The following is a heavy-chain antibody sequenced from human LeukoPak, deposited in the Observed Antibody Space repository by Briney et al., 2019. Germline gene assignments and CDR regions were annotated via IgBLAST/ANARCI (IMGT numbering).Heavy chain of an antibody. J-gene: IGHJ5*01. CDR1: GFPFSPNY. CDR3: ARVRRQVGSRWFDS. V-gene: IGHV3-53*01. Sequence: GGSLRLSCAASGFPFSPNYMSWVCQAPGKGLEWVSVINTGGSAFYADSVKGRFTISRDNSNNTLYLQMNSLRAEDTAVYYCARVRRQVGSRWFDSWGQGILVTVSS. CDR2: INTGGSA. D-gene: IGHD1-26*01.